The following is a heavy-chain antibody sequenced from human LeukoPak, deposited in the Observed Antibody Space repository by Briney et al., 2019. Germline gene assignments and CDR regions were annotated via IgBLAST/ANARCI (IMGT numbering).Heavy chain of an antibody. V-gene: IGHV3-53*01. D-gene: IGHD6-13*01. J-gene: IGHJ4*02. Sequence: GGSLRLSCAASGFTFSSYAMSWVRQAPGKGLEWVSVIYSGGSTYYADSVKGRFTISRDNSKNTLYLQMNSLRAEDTAVYYCARDPIAAGDYWGQGTLVTVSS. CDR2: IYSGGST. CDR1: GFTFSSYA. CDR3: ARDPIAAGDY.